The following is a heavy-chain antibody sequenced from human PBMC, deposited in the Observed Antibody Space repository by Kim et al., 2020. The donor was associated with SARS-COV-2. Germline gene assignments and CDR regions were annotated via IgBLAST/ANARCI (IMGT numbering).Heavy chain of an antibody. J-gene: IGHJ4*02. CDR3: AKDKSGSYYGPFDY. D-gene: IGHD1-26*01. V-gene: IGHV3-30*02. Sequence: ADSVKGRLTSSRDNSKNTLYLQMNSLRAEDTAVYYCAKDKSGSYYGPFDYWGQGTLVTVSS.